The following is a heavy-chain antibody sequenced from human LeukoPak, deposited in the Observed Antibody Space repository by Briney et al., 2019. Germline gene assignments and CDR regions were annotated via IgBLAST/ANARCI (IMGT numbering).Heavy chain of an antibody. CDR3: ARDTGGGYSCYDC. CDR2: IKQDGGEK. D-gene: IGHD5-18*01. V-gene: IGHV3-7*01. J-gene: IGHJ4*02. CDR1: GFTFSSYW. Sequence: PGGSLTLSCAASGFTFSSYWMTWIRQPQGNGLEWVANIKQDGGEKYYVDSVKGRFTISRDNAKNSLYLQMNSLRAEDTAVYYCARDTGGGYSCYDCWGQGTLVTVSS.